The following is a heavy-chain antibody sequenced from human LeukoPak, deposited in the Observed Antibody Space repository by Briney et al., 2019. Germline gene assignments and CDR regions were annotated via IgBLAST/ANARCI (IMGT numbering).Heavy chain of an antibody. V-gene: IGHV4-59*01. Sequence: PSETPSLPCTVSGGSTSSYYWSWIRQPPGKGLEWIGYIYYSGSTNYNPSLKSRVTISVDTSKNQFSLKLSSVTAADTAVYYCARTRGILGAFDIWGQGTMVTVSS. CDR3: ARTRGILGAFDI. CDR2: IYYSGST. J-gene: IGHJ3*02. D-gene: IGHD3-16*01. CDR1: GGSTSSYY.